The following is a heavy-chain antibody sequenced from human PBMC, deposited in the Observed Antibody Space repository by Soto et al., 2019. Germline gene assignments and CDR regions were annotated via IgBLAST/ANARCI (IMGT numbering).Heavy chain of an antibody. D-gene: IGHD6-19*01. J-gene: IGHJ4*02. V-gene: IGHV4-59*01. Sequence: SETLSLTCSVSGGSISGSYWSWIRQSPGKGLEWLGYVYYTGSTSYSPSLRSRVSISVDTSKNEFSLRLSSVTAADTAVYFCARSVAVPGAHIDYWGQGTQVTSPQ. CDR1: GGSISGSY. CDR2: VYYTGST. CDR3: ARSVAVPGAHIDY.